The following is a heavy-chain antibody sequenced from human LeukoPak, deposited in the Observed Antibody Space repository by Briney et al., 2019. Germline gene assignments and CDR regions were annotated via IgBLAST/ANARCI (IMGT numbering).Heavy chain of an antibody. J-gene: IGHJ4*02. CDR2: FSSSGSYI. V-gene: IGHV3-21*01. Sequence: GGSLRLSCAVSGFTFSSYSMNWVRQAPGKGLEWVSFFSSSGSYIYYADSVKGRFTISRDIAKNSLFLQMNSLRTEDTAVYYCARTPEGDFWSGYYQFDYWGQGTLVTVSS. CDR3: ARTPEGDFWSGYYQFDY. CDR1: GFTFSSYS. D-gene: IGHD3-3*01.